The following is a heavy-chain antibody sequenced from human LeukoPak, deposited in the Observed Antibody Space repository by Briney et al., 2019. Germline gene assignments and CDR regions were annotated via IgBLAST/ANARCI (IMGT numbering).Heavy chain of an antibody. CDR2: IYYSGST. J-gene: IGHJ3*02. CDR1: GGSFSGYY. V-gene: IGHV4-59*01. CDR3: ARGARTYYDFWSGYLPDAFDI. Sequence: PSETLSLTCAVYGGSFSGYYWSWIRQPPGKGLEWIGYIYYSGSTNYNPSLKSRVTISVDTSKNQFSLKLSSVTAADTAVYYCARGARTYYDFWSGYLPDAFDIWGQGTMVTVSS. D-gene: IGHD3-3*01.